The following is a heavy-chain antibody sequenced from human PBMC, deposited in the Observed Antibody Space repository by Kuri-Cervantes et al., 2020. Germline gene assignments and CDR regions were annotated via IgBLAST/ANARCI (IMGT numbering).Heavy chain of an antibody. Sequence: GESLKISCAASGFTFSSYWMYWVRQAPGKGLVWVSRVHSDGSSTTYADSVKGRFTISRDNAKNTLYLQMNSLRAEDTGVYYCARDGYTYGFHYYYYMDVWGKGTTVTVSS. D-gene: IGHD5-18*01. V-gene: IGHV3-74*01. CDR3: ARDGYTYGFHYYYYMDV. CDR2: VHSDGSST. CDR1: GFTFSSYW. J-gene: IGHJ6*03.